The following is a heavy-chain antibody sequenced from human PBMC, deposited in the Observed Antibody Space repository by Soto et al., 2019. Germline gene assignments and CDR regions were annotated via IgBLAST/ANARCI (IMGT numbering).Heavy chain of an antibody. CDR3: AKSRVFIGAIVTLLDS. Sequence: EVQLLESGGGLVQPGGSLTLSCATSGFTFSSYAMVWVRQAAEKGLEWVASISNNGDTAYYADSVKGRFTISRGNSENRLYMQMNGLRADGTALYFCAKSRVFIGAIVTLLDSWGQGTQVTVS. CDR1: GFTFSSYA. CDR2: ISNNGDTA. D-gene: IGHD3-16*02. V-gene: IGHV3-23*01. J-gene: IGHJ4*02.